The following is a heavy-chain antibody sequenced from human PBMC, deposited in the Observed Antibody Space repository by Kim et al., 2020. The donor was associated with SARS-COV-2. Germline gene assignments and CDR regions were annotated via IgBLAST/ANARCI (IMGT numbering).Heavy chain of an antibody. V-gene: IGHV4-31*03. J-gene: IGHJ4*02. CDR3: ARVGSGKWFGELLHIDY. D-gene: IGHD3-10*01. CDR2: IYYSGST. Sequence: SETLSLTCTVSGGSISSGDYYWSWIRQHPGKGLEWIGYIYYSGSTYYNPSLKSRVTISVDTSKNQFSLKLSSVTAADTAVYYCARVGSGKWFGELLHIDYWGQGTLVTVSS. CDR1: GGSISSGDYY.